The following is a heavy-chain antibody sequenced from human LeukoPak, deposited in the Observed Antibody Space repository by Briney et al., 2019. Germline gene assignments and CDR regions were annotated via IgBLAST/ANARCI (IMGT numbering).Heavy chain of an antibody. CDR3: ARELIAARWFDP. Sequence: GASAKVSCKASGYTFTGYYMHWVRQAPGQGLEWMGWINPNSGGTNYAQKFQGRVTMTRDTSISTAYMELSRLRSDDTAVYYCARELIAARWFDPWGQGTLVTVSS. V-gene: IGHV1-2*02. CDR1: GYTFTGYY. D-gene: IGHD6-6*01. J-gene: IGHJ5*02. CDR2: INPNSGGT.